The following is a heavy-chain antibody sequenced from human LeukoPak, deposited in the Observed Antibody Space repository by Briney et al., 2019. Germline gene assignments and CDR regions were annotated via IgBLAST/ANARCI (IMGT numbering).Heavy chain of an antibody. J-gene: IGHJ4*02. CDR2: IWYDGSNK. CDR1: GFTFSSYG. Sequence: GGSLRLSCAASGFTFSSYGMHWVRQAPGKGLEWVAVIWYDGSNKYYADSVKGRFTISRDNSKNTLYLQMNSLRAEDTAVYYCAKAYYYDPRLFYFDYWGQGTLVTVSS. D-gene: IGHD3-22*01. V-gene: IGHV3-33*06. CDR3: AKAYYYDPRLFYFDY.